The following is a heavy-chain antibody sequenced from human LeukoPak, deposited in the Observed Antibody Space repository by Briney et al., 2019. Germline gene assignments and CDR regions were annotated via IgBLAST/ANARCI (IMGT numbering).Heavy chain of an antibody. V-gene: IGHV1-2*02. CDR2: IIPNSGGT. D-gene: IGHD2-2*01. J-gene: IGHJ3*02. Sequence: ASVTVSCKASGYTFTVYYMYWVRQAPGQGLEWMGWIIPNSGGTNYAQNFRGRVSMTRDTSISTAYMELYRLRYDDTAIYYCARAGLVPAAVRDAIDIWGQGTMVTVSS. CDR3: ARAGLVPAAVRDAIDI. CDR1: GYTFTVYY.